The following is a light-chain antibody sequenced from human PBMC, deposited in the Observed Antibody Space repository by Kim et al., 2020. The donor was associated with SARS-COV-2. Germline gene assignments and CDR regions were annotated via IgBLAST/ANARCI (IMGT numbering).Light chain of an antibody. CDR2: DVS. V-gene: IGLV2-14*03. CDR3: SSYTRSSTLVV. CDR1: SSDIGGYSY. J-gene: IGLJ2*01. Sequence: SITISCTGTSSDIGGYSYVSWYQQHPGKAPKLMIFDVSNRPSGVSNRFSGSKSGNTASLTISGLQAEDEADYYCSSYTRSSTLVVFGGGTQLTVL.